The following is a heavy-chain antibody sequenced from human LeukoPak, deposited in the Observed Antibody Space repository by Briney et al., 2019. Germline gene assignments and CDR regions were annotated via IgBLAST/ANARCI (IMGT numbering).Heavy chain of an antibody. D-gene: IGHD3-22*01. CDR2: IYYSGST. Sequence: PSETLSLTCTVSGGSISSSSYYWGCIRQPPGKGLEWIGSIYYSGSTYYDPSLKSRVTISVDTSKNQFSLKLSSVTAADTAVYYCAPYYYDSSGYYFGAFDIWGQGTMVTVSS. CDR1: GGSISSSSYY. V-gene: IGHV4-39*01. J-gene: IGHJ3*02. CDR3: APYYYDSSGYYFGAFDI.